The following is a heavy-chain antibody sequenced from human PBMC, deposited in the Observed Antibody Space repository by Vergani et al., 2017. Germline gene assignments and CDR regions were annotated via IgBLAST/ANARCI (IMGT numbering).Heavy chain of an antibody. CDR2: LCPSGST. V-gene: IGHV4-4*07. CDR3: ARVPTYLDAFDI. J-gene: IGHJ3*02. Sequence: QVQLQESGPGLVKPSETLSLTCSASGAPISYWCWSWLRQPAGKGLEWIGRLCPSGSTNYKPSLKSRVTMSIDTSKNQFSLKLSSVTAADTAVYYCARVPTYLDAFDIWGQGTMVTVSS. CDR1: GAPISYWC.